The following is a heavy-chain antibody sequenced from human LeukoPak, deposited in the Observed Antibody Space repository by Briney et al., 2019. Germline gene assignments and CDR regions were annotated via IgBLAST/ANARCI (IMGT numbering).Heavy chain of an antibody. CDR2: ISSSGGST. V-gene: IGHV3-23*01. D-gene: IGHD4-17*01. Sequence: GGSLRLSRAASGFTFSSYAMSWVRQAPGKGLEWVSDISSSGGSTYYPDSVKGRFTISRDNSKNTLYLQMNSLRAEDTAVYYCAKSGRTVTLAGDKWFDPWGQGTLVTVSS. CDR3: AKSGRTVTLAGDKWFDP. J-gene: IGHJ5*02. CDR1: GFTFSSYA.